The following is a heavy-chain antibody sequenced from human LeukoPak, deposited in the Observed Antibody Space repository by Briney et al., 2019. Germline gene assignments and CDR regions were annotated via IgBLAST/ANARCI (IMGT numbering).Heavy chain of an antibody. Sequence: GGSLRLSCAASGFTFTNYGMHWVRQAPGKGLEWVAVIWYDESVKYYADSVKGRFTISRDNSKNTVYLQMNSLRAEDTAVYYCARDRGYSGSYFPNDAFDIWGQGTMVTVSS. CDR2: IWYDESVK. V-gene: IGHV3-33*01. CDR3: ARDRGYSGSYFPNDAFDI. CDR1: GFTFTNYG. D-gene: IGHD1-26*01. J-gene: IGHJ3*02.